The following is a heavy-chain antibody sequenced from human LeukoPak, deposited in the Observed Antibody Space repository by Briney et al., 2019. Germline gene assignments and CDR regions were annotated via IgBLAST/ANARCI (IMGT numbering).Heavy chain of an antibody. CDR2: IYYSGST. Sequence: PSETLSLTCTVSGGSISSSSYYWGWIRQPPGKGLEWIGSIYYSGSTYYNPSLKSRVTISVDTSKNQFSLKLSSVAATDTAVYYCASGDSSGSYLVYWGQGTLVTVSS. CDR1: GGSISSSSYY. D-gene: IGHD3-10*01. V-gene: IGHV4-39*01. CDR3: ASGDSSGSYLVY. J-gene: IGHJ4*02.